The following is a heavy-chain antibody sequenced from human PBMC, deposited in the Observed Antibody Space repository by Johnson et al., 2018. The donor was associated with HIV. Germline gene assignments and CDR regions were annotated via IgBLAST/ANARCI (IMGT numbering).Heavy chain of an antibody. Sequence: QVQLVESGGGVVQPGRSLRLSCAASGFSFSSYDMHWVRQAPGKGLEWVAVISYDGSNKYYADSVKGRFTISRDNSKNTLYLQMNSLRAEDTAVYYCARDQAGTTDDAFDIWGQGTMVTVSS. D-gene: IGHD1-7*01. CDR1: GFSFSSYD. J-gene: IGHJ3*02. CDR3: ARDQAGTTDDAFDI. V-gene: IGHV3-30*03. CDR2: ISYDGSNK.